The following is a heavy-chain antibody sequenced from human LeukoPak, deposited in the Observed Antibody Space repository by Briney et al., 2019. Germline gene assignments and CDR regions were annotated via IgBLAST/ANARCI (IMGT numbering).Heavy chain of an antibody. Sequence: SESLSLTCAVYGGSFSGCYWSWIRQPPGKGLEWIGEINHSGSTNYNPSLKSRVTISVDTSKNQFSLKLSSVTAADTAVYYCASVPTTVTTKNWFDPWGQGTLVTVSS. J-gene: IGHJ5*02. CDR1: GGSFSGCY. CDR2: INHSGST. D-gene: IGHD4-17*01. CDR3: ASVPTTVTTKNWFDP. V-gene: IGHV4-34*01.